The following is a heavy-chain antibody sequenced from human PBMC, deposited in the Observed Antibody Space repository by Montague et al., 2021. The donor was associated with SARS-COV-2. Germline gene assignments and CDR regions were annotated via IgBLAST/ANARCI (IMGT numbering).Heavy chain of an antibody. V-gene: IGHV4-4*02. CDR2: IYHSGST. CDR1: GGSISSSHW. CDR3: AREFRTYGYGGQYWYFDL. D-gene: IGHD3-10*01. Sequence: SETLSLTCAVSGGSISSSHWWSWVRQPPGKGLEWIGVIYHSGSTNYNPSLKSRVTISIDKSKHQFSLKLSSVTAADTAVYYCAREFRTYGYGGQYWYFDLWGRGTLVTVSS. J-gene: IGHJ2*01.